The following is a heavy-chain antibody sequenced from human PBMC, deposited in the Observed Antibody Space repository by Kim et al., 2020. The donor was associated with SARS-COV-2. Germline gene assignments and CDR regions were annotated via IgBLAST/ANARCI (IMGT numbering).Heavy chain of an antibody. CDR3: ARAHYSTNSPFFY. CDR1: GYTFSNYG. D-gene: IGHD2-8*01. Sequence: ASVKVSCKASGYTFSNYGIGWVRLAPGQGLEWMGWISGSNGVTKYAQKFQGRVTMTTDTSADTAYMELRSLRSDDTALYYCARAHYSTNSPFFYWGQGTLVTVYS. J-gene: IGHJ4*02. V-gene: IGHV1-18*01. CDR2: ISGSNGVT.